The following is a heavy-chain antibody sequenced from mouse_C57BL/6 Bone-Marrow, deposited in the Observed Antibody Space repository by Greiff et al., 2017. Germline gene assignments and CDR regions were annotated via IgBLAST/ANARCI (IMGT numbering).Heavy chain of an antibody. J-gene: IGHJ4*01. V-gene: IGHV1-64*01. CDR2: INPNSGST. D-gene: IGHD1-1*01. CDR3: ARWEITTVECNYAMDY. Sequence: QVQLQQPGAELVKPGASVKLSCKASGYTFTSYWMNWVKQRPGQGLEWIGMINPNSGSTNYNEKFKSKATLTVDKSSSTAYMELSSLTSEHSAVYYCARWEITTVECNYAMDYWGQGTSVTVAS. CDR1: GYTFTSYW.